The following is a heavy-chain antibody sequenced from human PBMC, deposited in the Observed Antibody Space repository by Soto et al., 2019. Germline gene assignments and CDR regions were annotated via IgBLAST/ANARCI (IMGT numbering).Heavy chain of an antibody. D-gene: IGHD3-9*01. CDR1: GGSISSSSYY. CDR2: IYYSGST. CDR3: ARYRLDEELRYFDWLNDAFDI. J-gene: IGHJ3*02. Sequence: PSETLSLTCTVSGGSISSSSYYWSWIRQPPGKGLEWIGYIYYSGSTYYNPSLKSRVTISVDTSKNQFSLKLSSVTAADTAVYYCARYRLDEELRYFDWLNDAFDIWGQGTMVTVSS. V-gene: IGHV4-30-4*01.